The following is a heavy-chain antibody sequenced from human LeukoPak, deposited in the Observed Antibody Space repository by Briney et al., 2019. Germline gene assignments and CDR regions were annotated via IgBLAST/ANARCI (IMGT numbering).Heavy chain of an antibody. V-gene: IGHV1-2*02. D-gene: IGHD5-12*01. CDR2: INPNSGGT. CDR3: ARGIVATISRWFDP. J-gene: IGHJ5*02. Sequence: ASVKVSCKASGYTFTGYYMHWVRQAPGQGLEWMGWINPNSGGTNYAQKLQGRVTMTTDTSTSTAYMELRSLRSDDTAVYYCARGIVATISRWFDPWGQGTLVTVSS. CDR1: GYTFTGYY.